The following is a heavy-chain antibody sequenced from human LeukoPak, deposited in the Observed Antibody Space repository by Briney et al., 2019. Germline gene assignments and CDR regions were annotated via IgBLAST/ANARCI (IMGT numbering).Heavy chain of an antibody. D-gene: IGHD5-12*01. V-gene: IGHV3-66*01. J-gene: IGHJ3*02. Sequence: PGRSLRLSCAASGFTVSSNYMSWVRQAPGKGLEWVSVIYSGGSTYYADSVKGRFTISRDNSKNTLYLQMNSLRAEDTAVYYCAKDPHEGWLPPAFDIWGQGTMVTVSS. CDR1: GFTVSSNY. CDR2: IYSGGST. CDR3: AKDPHEGWLPPAFDI.